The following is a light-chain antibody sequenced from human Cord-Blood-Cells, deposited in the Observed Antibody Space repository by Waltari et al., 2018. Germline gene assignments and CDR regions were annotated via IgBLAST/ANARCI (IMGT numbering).Light chain of an antibody. Sequence: DIQITQSPSSLSASVGDRVTITCRASQSISSYLNWYQQKPGTSPKLLIYASSSLKSGVQSRFIGSGCGTDFTLTISSLQPKDFATYYCQQSYSTPFTFGPGTKVDIK. CDR3: QQSYSTPFT. V-gene: IGKV1-39*01. J-gene: IGKJ3*01. CDR1: QSISSY. CDR2: ASS.